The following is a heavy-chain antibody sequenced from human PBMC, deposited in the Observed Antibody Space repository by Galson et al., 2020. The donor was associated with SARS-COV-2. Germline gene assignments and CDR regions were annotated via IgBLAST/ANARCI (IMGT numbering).Heavy chain of an antibody. J-gene: IGHJ4*02. CDR2: ISAYNGNT. CDR1: GYIFNSYG. D-gene: IGHD4-17*01. V-gene: IGHV1-18*01. Sequence: GESLKISCKASGYIFNSYGISWVRQAPGQGLEWMGWISAYNGNTNYAQKLQGRVTMTTDTSTSTAYMELRSLRSDDTAVYYCARDRDGDCFDYWGQGTLVTVSS. CDR3: ARDRDGDCFDY.